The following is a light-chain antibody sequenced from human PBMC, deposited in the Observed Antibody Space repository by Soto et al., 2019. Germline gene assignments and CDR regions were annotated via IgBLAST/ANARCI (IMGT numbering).Light chain of an antibody. J-gene: IGLJ1*01. CDR3: ISYTSSSLYV. V-gene: IGLV2-14*01. Sequence: QSVLTQPASVSGSPGQSITISCTGTSSDVGGYNYVSWYQQHPGKAPKVMIYEVSHRPSGVSNRFSGSKSGNTASLTISGLQAEGEADYYCISYTSSSLYVFGNGTKVTVL. CDR1: SSDVGGYNY. CDR2: EVS.